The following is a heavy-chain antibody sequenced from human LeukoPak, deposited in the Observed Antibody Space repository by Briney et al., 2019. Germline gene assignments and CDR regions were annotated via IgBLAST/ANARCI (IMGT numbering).Heavy chain of an antibody. J-gene: IGHJ4*02. D-gene: IGHD2-2*01. CDR1: GFTFSSYW. Sequence: PGGSLRLSCAASGFTFSSYWMSWVRQAPGKGLEWVANIKQDGSEKYYVDSVKGRFTISRDNAKNSLYLQMNSLRAEDTAVYYCARDGGMVVPAAPDYWGQGTLVAVSS. CDR3: ARDGGMVVPAAPDY. CDR2: IKQDGSEK. V-gene: IGHV3-7*01.